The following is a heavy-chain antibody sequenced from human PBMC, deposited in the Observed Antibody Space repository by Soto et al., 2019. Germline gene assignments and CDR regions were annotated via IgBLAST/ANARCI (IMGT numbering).Heavy chain of an antibody. D-gene: IGHD5-18*01. J-gene: IGHJ4*02. V-gene: IGHV4-34*01. CDR1: GGSFSGYY. CDR2: INHSGST. Sequence: SETLSLTCAVYGGSFSGYYWSWIRQPPGKGLEWIGEINHSGSTNYNPSLKSRVTISVDTSKNQFSLKLSSVTAADTAVYYWSRGRGYSHRYFAYPAQRTPVPVSS. CDR3: SRGRGYSHRYFAY.